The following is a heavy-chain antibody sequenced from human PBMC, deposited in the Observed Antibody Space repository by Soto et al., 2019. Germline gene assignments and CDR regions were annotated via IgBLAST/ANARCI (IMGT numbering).Heavy chain of an antibody. V-gene: IGHV4-39*02. CDR3: ARDKITGLFDY. J-gene: IGHJ4*02. CDR2: IDHSGST. Sequence: TLSLTCTVSGASISSISYSWGWIRQPPGKGLEWIGNIDHSGSTYYNPSLKSRVTISVDTSKNQFSLKLTSVATADTAVYYCARDKITGLFDYWGQGTLVTVSS. CDR1: GASISSISYS. D-gene: IGHD2-8*02.